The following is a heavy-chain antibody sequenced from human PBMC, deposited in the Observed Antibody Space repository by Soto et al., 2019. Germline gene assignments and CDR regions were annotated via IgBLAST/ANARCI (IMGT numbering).Heavy chain of an antibody. CDR2: IYYSGST. Sequence: QLQLQESGPGLVKPSETLSLTCTVSGGSISSSSYYWGWIRQPPGKGLEWIGSIYYSGSTYYNPSLKSRVTISVDTSKNQFSLKLSSVTAADTAVYYCASCAGIAAAVTVDYWGQGTLVTVSS. CDR3: ASCAGIAAAVTVDY. CDR1: GGSISSSSYY. D-gene: IGHD6-13*01. J-gene: IGHJ4*02. V-gene: IGHV4-39*01.